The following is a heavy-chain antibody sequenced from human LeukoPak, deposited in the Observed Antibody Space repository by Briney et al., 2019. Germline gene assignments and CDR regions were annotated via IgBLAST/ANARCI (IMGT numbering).Heavy chain of an antibody. Sequence: GRSLGLSCAASGFTFDDYAMHWVRQAPGKGLERVSGISWNSGSIGYADSVKGRFTISRDNAKNSLYLQMNSLRAEDTALYYCAKDIRGYGPNYFDYWGQGTLVTVSS. V-gene: IGHV3-9*01. D-gene: IGHD5-18*01. CDR1: GFTFDDYA. J-gene: IGHJ4*02. CDR2: ISWNSGSI. CDR3: AKDIRGYGPNYFDY.